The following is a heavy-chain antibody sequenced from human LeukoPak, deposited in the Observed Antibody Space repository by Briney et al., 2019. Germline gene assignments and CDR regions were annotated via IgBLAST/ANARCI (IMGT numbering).Heavy chain of an antibody. Sequence: ASVKVSCKASGFTFTSYGISWVRQAPGQGLEWMGWISAYNGNTNYAQKLQGRVTMTTDTSTSTAYMELRSLRSDDTAVYYCARDQGYSVYYYYYGMDVWGQGTTVTVSS. V-gene: IGHV1-18*01. CDR2: ISAYNGNT. CDR1: GFTFTSYG. CDR3: ARDQGYSVYYYYYGMDV. D-gene: IGHD2-15*01. J-gene: IGHJ6*02.